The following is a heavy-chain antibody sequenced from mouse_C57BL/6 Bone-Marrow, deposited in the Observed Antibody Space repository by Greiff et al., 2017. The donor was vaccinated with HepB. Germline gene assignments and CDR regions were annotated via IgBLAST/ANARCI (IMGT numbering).Heavy chain of an antibody. Sequence: VQLQQPGAELVKPGASVKLSCKASGYTFTSYWMHWVKQRPGQGLEWIGNINPSNGGTNYNEKFKSKATLTVDKSSSTAYMQLSSLTSEDSAVYYCARSGDGYYYAMDYWGQGTSVTVSS. CDR3: ARSGDGYYYAMDY. D-gene: IGHD2-3*01. V-gene: IGHV1-53*01. J-gene: IGHJ4*01. CDR1: GYTFTSYW. CDR2: INPSNGGT.